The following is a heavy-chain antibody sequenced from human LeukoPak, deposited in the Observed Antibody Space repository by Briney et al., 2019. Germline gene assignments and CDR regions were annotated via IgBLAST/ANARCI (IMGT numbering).Heavy chain of an antibody. CDR1: GFTFSSYA. V-gene: IGHV3-23*01. D-gene: IGHD4-23*01. CDR2: ISGSGGST. Sequence: EGSLRLSCAASGFTFSSYAMSWVRQAPGKGLEWVSAISGSGGSTYYADSVKGRFTISRDNSKNTLYLQMNSLRAEDTAVYYCAKARWAPTYYDYWGQGTLVTVSS. J-gene: IGHJ4*02. CDR3: AKARWAPTYYDY.